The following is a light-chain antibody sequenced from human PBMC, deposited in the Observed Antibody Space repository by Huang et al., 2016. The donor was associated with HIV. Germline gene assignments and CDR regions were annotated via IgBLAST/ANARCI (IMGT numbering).Light chain of an antibody. CDR3: QQYNSYPLT. CDR1: QSISNW. CDR2: KAS. V-gene: IGKV1-5*03. Sequence: DIQMTQSPYTLCAYVGDRVTITCRASQSISNWLAWYQQKPGKAPNLLIYKASSLESGVPSRFSGSGSGTEFTLTISSLQPDDFATYYCQQYNSYPLTFGGGTKVQIK. J-gene: IGKJ4*01.